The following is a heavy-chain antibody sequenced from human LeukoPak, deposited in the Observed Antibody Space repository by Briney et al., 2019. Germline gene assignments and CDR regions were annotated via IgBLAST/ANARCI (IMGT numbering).Heavy chain of an antibody. D-gene: IGHD2-2*01. Sequence: SETLSLTCTVSGGSISSYFWSWIRQPPAKGLAWIGYIYYSGSTNYNPSPKSRVTISVDTSKNQFSLKLSCVTAADTAVYYCARHEFACSSTSCYLGLYYYYGMDVWGQGTTVTVSS. CDR1: GGSISSYF. J-gene: IGHJ6*02. V-gene: IGHV4-59*08. CDR3: ARHEFACSSTSCYLGLYYYYGMDV. CDR2: IYYSGST.